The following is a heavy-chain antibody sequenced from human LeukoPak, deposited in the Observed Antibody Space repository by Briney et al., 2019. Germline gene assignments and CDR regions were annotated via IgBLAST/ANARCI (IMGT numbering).Heavy chain of an antibody. D-gene: IGHD2-2*01. CDR1: GGSISSYY. CDR2: IYYTGST. J-gene: IGHJ3*01. Sequence: SETLSLTCTVSGGSISSYYWSWIRQPPGKGLEWIGYIYYTGSTNYNPSLKSRVTMSVDTSKNQFSLKLTSVTAADTAVYYCARDVAAYPNWGQGTMVTVSS. V-gene: IGHV4-59*01. CDR3: ARDVAAYPN.